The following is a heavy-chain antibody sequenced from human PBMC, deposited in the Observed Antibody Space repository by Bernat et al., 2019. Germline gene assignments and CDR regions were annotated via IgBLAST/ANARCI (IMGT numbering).Heavy chain of an antibody. CDR2: ITHIGST. CDR3: ARFYGSGSST. V-gene: IGHV4-34*01. J-gene: IGHJ5*02. Sequence: QVQLQQWGAGLLKPSETLSLTCAVYGGSLSGYYWSWIRQSPGKGLEWIGEITHIGSTNYNPSLKIRVTISVDTSNNQFSLKLRSVTTADTAVYYCARFYGSGSSTWGQGTLVTVSS. CDR1: GGSLSGYY. D-gene: IGHD3-10*01.